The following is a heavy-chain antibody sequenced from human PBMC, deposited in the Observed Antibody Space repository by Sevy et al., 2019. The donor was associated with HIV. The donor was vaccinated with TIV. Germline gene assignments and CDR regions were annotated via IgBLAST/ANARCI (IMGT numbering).Heavy chain of an antibody. CDR1: GFTFSFYA. CDR2: ISYNGNNK. V-gene: IGHV3-30*04. D-gene: IGHD2-2*01. J-gene: IGHJ6*02. CDR3: ARGGLVPTATPDRYYFYGIDI. Sequence: GGSLRLSCAGSGFTFSFYAMHWVRQAPGKGLEWVAVISYNGNNKKYADSVKGRFTISRDNSKNTVYLQMNSLRGEDTAAYYCARGGLVPTATPDRYYFYGIDIWGQGTTVTVSS.